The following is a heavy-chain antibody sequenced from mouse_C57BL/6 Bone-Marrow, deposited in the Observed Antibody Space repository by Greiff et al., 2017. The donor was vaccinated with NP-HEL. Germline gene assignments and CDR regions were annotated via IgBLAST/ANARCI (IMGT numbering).Heavy chain of an antibody. CDR3: ARSRGLRSGAWFAY. CDR2: IYPRDGST. Sequence: VKLQESGPELVKPGASVKLSCKASGYTFTSYDINWVKQRPGQGLEWIGWIYPRDGSTKYNEKFKGKATLTVDTSSSTAYMELHSLTSEDSAVYFCARSRGLRSGAWFAYWGQGTLVTVSA. D-gene: IGHD2-4*01. V-gene: IGHV1-85*01. J-gene: IGHJ3*01. CDR1: GYTFTSYD.